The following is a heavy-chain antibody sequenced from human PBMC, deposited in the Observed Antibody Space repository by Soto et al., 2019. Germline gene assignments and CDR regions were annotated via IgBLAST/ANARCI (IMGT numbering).Heavy chain of an antibody. V-gene: IGHV3-13*05. CDR1: PLRFSRYD. D-gene: IGHD3-10*01. J-gene: IGHJ6*02. CDR2: IGTAGDP. CDR3: ARALGRPFYYYGMDV. Sequence: XRPSCDPSPLRFSRYDIHWVRQVTGEGLEWVSGIGTAGDPYYLDSVKCRFTISRENAKNSLYLQMNSLRVGDTAIYYGARALGRPFYYYGMDVWGQGATVTVSS.